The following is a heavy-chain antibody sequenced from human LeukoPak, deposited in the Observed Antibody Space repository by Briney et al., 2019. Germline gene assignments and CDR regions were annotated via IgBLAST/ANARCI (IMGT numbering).Heavy chain of an antibody. Sequence: GGSLRVSCAASGFTFSSNAMSWVRQAPGQGLEWVSAISGSSSSGRTFYADSVKGRFTISRDNSKNTLYLQMNSLRAEDTAIYYCAKMRWELNYFDYWGQGTLVTVSS. J-gene: IGHJ4*02. CDR1: GFTFSSNA. D-gene: IGHD4-23*01. CDR3: AKMRWELNYFDY. V-gene: IGHV3-23*01. CDR2: ISGSSSSGRT.